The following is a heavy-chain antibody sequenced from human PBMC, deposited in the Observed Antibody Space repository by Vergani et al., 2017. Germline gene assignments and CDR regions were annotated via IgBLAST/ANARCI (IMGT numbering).Heavy chain of an antibody. J-gene: IGHJ6*02. CDR1: GYTFTSYY. Sequence: QVQLVQSGAEVKKPGASVKVSCKASGYTFTSYYLHWVRQAPGQGLEWMGWINPNSGGTNYAQKFQGRVTMTRDTSISTAYMELSRLRSDDTAVYYCARRAAGKTSAYYYGMDVWGQGTTVTVSS. CDR3: ARRAAGKTSAYYYGMDV. D-gene: IGHD6-13*01. V-gene: IGHV1-2*02. CDR2: INPNSGGT.